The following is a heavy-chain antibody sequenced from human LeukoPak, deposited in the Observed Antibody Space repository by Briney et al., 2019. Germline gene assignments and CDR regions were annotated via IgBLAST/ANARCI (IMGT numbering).Heavy chain of an antibody. V-gene: IGHV3-33*01. Sequence: QPGGSLRLSCSASGFKFKIHAMHWVRQAPGKGLEWVAMIWSDGNHKFYSDSVRGRSAISRDDFRSLVYLEIDSLRAEDSAVYYCVVDPPSSGWAFWSWGQGALVTVSS. D-gene: IGHD6-19*01. CDR1: GFKFKIHA. J-gene: IGHJ5*02. CDR3: VVDPPSSGWAFWS. CDR2: IWSDGNHK.